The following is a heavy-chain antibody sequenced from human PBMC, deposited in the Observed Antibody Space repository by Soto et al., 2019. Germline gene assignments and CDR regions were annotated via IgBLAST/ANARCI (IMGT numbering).Heavy chain of an antibody. CDR2: INHSGST. CDR1: GGSFSGYY. Sequence: SETLSLTCAVYGGSFSGYYWSWIRQPPGKGLEWIGEINHSGSTNYNPSLKSRVTISVDASKNQFSLKLRSVTAADTAVYYCARGQYALRYFRYGMDVWGQGTTVTVSS. D-gene: IGHD3-9*01. V-gene: IGHV4-34*01. CDR3: ARGQYALRYFRYGMDV. J-gene: IGHJ6*02.